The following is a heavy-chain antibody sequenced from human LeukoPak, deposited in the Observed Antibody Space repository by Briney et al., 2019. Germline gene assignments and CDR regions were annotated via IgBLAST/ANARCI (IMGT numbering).Heavy chain of an antibody. D-gene: IGHD6-13*01. J-gene: IGHJ6*02. Sequence: PSETLSLTCAVSGGSISSYYWSWIRQPPGKGLEWIGYISYSGSPNYNPSLKSRVTISVDTSKNQFSLKLSSVTAADTAVYYCARHFDGSSQYYYYYYGMDVWGQGTTVTVSS. CDR1: GGSISSYY. CDR2: ISYSGSP. V-gene: IGHV4-59*08. CDR3: ARHFDGSSQYYYYYYGMDV.